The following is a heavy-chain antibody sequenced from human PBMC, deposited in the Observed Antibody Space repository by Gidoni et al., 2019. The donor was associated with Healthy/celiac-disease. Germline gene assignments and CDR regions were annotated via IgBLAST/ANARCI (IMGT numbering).Heavy chain of an antibody. V-gene: IGHV3-48*03. CDR3: ASGHTYYYDSRGY. CDR1: GFTFSSYE. Sequence: EVQLVESGGGLVQPGGSMRLSCAASGFTFSSYERNWVRQAPGTGLEWVSYISSSGSTIYYADSVKGRFTISRDNAKNSLYLQMNSLRAEDTAVYYCASGHTYYYDSRGYWGQGTLVTVSS. CDR2: ISSSGSTI. J-gene: IGHJ4*02. D-gene: IGHD3-22*01.